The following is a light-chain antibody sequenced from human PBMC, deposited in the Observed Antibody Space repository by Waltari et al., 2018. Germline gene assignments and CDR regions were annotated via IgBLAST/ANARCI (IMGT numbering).Light chain of an antibody. CDR1: SPNLGAGYD. CDR3: QSYDSSLSGPVV. CDR2: GNS. V-gene: IGLV1-40*01. Sequence: QSVLTQPPSVSGAPGQSVTTSCTCHSPNLGAGYDVHWYQQLPGTAPKLLIYGNSNRPSGVPYRFSGSKSGTSASLAITGLQAEDEADYYCQSYDSSLSGPVVFGGGTKLTVL. J-gene: IGLJ2*01.